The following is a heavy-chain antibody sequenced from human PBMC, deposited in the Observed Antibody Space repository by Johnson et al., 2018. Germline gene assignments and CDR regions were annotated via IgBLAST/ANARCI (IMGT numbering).Heavy chain of an antibody. CDR3: ARITMIVEDV. V-gene: IGHV3-21*01. CDR1: GFTFSSYG. J-gene: IGHJ6*04. CDR2: ISSSSSYI. Sequence: VQLVESGGGVVQPGRSLRLSCAASGFTFSSYGMPWVRQAPGKGLEWVSSISSSSSYIYYADSVKGRFTISRDNDKNSLYLQMNSLRAEDTAVYYCARITMIVEDVWGKGTTVTVPS. D-gene: IGHD3-22*01.